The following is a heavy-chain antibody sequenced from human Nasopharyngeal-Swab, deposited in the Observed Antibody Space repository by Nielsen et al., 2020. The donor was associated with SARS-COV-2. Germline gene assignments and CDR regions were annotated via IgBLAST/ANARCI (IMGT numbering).Heavy chain of an antibody. Sequence: GGSLRLSCKGSGYSFTSHWISWVRQMPGKGLEWMGRIDPSDSYTNYSPSFQGHVTISADKSISTAYLQWSSLKASDTAMYYCARLESSGWYSGAFDIWGQGTMVTVSS. V-gene: IGHV5-10-1*01. CDR3: ARLESSGWYSGAFDI. D-gene: IGHD6-19*01. CDR1: GYSFTSHW. CDR2: IDPSDSYT. J-gene: IGHJ3*02.